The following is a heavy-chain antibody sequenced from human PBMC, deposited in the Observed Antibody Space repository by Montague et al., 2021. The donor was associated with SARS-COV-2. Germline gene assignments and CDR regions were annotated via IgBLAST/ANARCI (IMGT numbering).Heavy chain of an antibody. CDR1: GFTVNTYF. J-gene: IGHJ5*02. D-gene: IGHD2/OR15-2a*01. V-gene: IGHV3-53*01. Sequence: SLRLSCAASGFTVNTYFMTWVRQAPGKGLEWISIIYSGGITYYADAVKGRFSISRDDSKNTSYLQLNSLRAEDTATYFCARSITLPAVRASWGQGTLVTVSS. CDR3: ARSITLPAVRAS. CDR2: IYSGGIT.